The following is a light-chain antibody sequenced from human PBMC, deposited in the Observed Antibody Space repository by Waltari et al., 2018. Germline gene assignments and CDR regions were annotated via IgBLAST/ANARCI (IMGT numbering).Light chain of an antibody. V-gene: IGKV3-15*01. CDR2: GAS. Sequence: EIVMTQSLATLSVSPGERATLSCRASQTITDNLAWYQQKPGQAPRLLIYGASSRATGVPARFSGSGSGTDFTLTISSLQSDDFAIYYCQQYNTWPPLTFGGGTKVEIK. J-gene: IGKJ4*01. CDR1: QTITDN. CDR3: QQYNTWPPLT.